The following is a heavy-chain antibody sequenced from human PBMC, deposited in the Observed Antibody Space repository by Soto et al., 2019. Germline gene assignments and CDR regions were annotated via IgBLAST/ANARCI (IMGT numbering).Heavy chain of an antibody. CDR1: GFTVTINY. CDR3: HGYGS. V-gene: IGHV3-53*01. Sequence: EVQVVESGGGLIQPGGSLRLSCAVSGFTVTINYMSWVRQAPGKGLEWVSVIYSGGTIYYADSVKGRFTISRDTSKNTLYLQMNSLRGEDAAVYYCHGYGSWGQGTLVTVSS. CDR2: IYSGGTI. J-gene: IGHJ5*02. D-gene: IGHD5-12*01.